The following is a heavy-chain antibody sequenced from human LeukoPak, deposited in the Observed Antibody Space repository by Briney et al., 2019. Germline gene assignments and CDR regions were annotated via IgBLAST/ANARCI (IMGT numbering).Heavy chain of an antibody. D-gene: IGHD4-11*01. CDR1: GFTFSSYT. CDR3: AKRKTDYSNYYFDY. V-gene: IGHV3-21*04. Sequence: KTGGSLRLSCAASGFTFSSYTMNWVRQAPGKGLEWVSSIGSSSFHIYYADSVKGRFTISRDNSKNTLYLQMNSLRAEDTAVYYCAKRKTDYSNYYFDYWGQGTLVTVSS. J-gene: IGHJ4*02. CDR2: IGSSSFHI.